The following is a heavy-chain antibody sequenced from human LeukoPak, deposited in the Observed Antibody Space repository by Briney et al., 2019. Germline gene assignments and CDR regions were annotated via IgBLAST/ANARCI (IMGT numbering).Heavy chain of an antibody. CDR3: ARGASIAAPYYYYMDV. CDR2: ISSNGGST. D-gene: IGHD6-6*01. CDR1: GFTFSSYA. V-gene: IGHV3-64*01. J-gene: IGHJ6*03. Sequence: GGSLRLSCAASGFTFSSYAMHWVRQAPGKGLDYVSAISSNGGSTYYANSVKDRFTISRDNSKNTLYLQMGSLRAEDMAVYYCARGASIAAPYYYYMDVWGKGTTVTVSS.